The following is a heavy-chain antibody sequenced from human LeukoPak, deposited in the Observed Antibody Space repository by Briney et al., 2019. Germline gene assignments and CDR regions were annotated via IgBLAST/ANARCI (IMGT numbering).Heavy chain of an antibody. CDR2: TYYRSKWYY. Sequence: SQTPSLTCAISGDSVSSISVAWNWIRQSPSTGLEWLGRTYYRSKWYYEYAVSVKSRINISPDTSKNQFSLQLTSVTPEDTAVYYCSLARSEYHYGMDVWGQGTTVTVSS. CDR1: GDSVSSISVA. CDR3: SLARSEYHYGMDV. J-gene: IGHJ6*02. V-gene: IGHV6-1*01.